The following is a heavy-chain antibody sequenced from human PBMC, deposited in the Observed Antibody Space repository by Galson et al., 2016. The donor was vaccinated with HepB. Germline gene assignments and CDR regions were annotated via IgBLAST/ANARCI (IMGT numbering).Heavy chain of an antibody. Sequence: CAISGDSVSSNSAAWNWIRQSPSRGLEWLGRTFYRSKWYRDYAMSVNSRISIGPDASKNQLSLQLNSVTPEDTAVYYCARGWRGGTYLSFDFWGQGTPVTVSS. D-gene: IGHD3-10*01. J-gene: IGHJ4*02. CDR3: ARGWRGGTYLSFDF. CDR2: TFYRSKWYR. CDR1: GDSVSSNSAA. V-gene: IGHV6-1*01.